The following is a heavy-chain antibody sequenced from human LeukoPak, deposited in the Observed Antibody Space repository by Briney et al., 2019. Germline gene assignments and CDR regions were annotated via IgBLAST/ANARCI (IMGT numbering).Heavy chain of an antibody. CDR3: DRDLDWGAFDV. D-gene: IGHD3/OR15-3a*01. Sequence: AGGSLRLSSGDSGFTFCSYGMNWVRQALGKGVEWVSTISGSGGSTYYADSVMGGFTISTDNRKSTVCLHMNSLRAEDTALYYCDRDLDWGAFDVWGQGTMVTVSS. V-gene: IGHV3-23*01. CDR1: GFTFCSYG. J-gene: IGHJ3*01. CDR2: ISGSGGST.